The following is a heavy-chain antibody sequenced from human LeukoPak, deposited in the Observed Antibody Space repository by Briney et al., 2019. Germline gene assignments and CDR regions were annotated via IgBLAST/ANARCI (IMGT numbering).Heavy chain of an antibody. CDR1: GGSISSYY. D-gene: IGHD7-27*01. Sequence: PSETLSLTCTVSGGSISSYYWSWIRQPAGKGLEWIGRIYTTGSTNYNPSLKSRVTMSSDTSKNQLSLKLTSVTAADMAVYYCARGAGDDLDYWGQGTLVSVSS. CDR2: IYTTGST. J-gene: IGHJ4*02. CDR3: ARGAGDDLDY. V-gene: IGHV4-4*07.